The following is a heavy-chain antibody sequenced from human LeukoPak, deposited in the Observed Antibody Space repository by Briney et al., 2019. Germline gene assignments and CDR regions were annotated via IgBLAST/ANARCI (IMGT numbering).Heavy chain of an antibody. D-gene: IGHD3-3*01. V-gene: IGHV1-24*01. Sequence: ASVKVSCKVSGYTLTELSMHWVRQAPGKGLEWMGGFDPEDGETIYAQKFQGRVTMTEDTSTDTAYMELSSLRSEDTAVYYCATVADFWSGYLKYYYMDVWGKGTTVIVSS. CDR1: GYTLTELS. J-gene: IGHJ6*03. CDR3: ATVADFWSGYLKYYYMDV. CDR2: FDPEDGET.